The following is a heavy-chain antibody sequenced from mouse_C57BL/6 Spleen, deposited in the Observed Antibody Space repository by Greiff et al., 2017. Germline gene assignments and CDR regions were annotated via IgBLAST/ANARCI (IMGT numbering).Heavy chain of an antibody. CDR3: TRYGSSPWFAY. V-gene: IGHV14-1*01. CDR2: IDPEDGDT. CDR1: GFNIKDYY. J-gene: IGHJ3*01. D-gene: IGHD1-1*01. Sequence: VQLQQSGAELVRPGASVKLSCTASGFNIKDYYMHWVKQRPEQGLEWIGRIDPEDGDTEYAPKFQGKATMTADTSSNTAYLQLSSLTSEDTAVYYCTRYGSSPWFAYWGQGTLVTVSA.